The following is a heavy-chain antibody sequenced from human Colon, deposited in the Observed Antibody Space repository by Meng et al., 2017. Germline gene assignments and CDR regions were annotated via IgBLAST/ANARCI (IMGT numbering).Heavy chain of an antibody. CDR1: GFTFSSYW. D-gene: IGHD3-22*01. CDR2: INRDGSYT. J-gene: IGHJ3*02. CDR3: AELTSSDFDI. V-gene: IGHV3-74*01. Sequence: GESLKISCAASGFTFSSYWMHWVRQAPGKGLVWVSGINRDGSYTNYADSVQGRFTISRDNANNTLYLQMNSLRAEDTAVYYCAELTSSDFDIWGQGTVVTVSS.